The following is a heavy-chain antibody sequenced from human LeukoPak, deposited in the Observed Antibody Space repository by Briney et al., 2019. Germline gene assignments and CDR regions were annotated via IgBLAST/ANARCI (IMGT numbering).Heavy chain of an antibody. D-gene: IGHD6-19*01. CDR2: IYSGGST. J-gene: IGHJ4*02. CDR1: GFTVSSNY. V-gene: IGHV3-53*04. Sequence: GGSLRLSCAASGFTVSSNYMSWVRPAPGKGLEWVSVIYSGGSTYYADSVKGRFTISRHNSKNTLYLQMNSLRVEDTAVYYCARDPAVLAVAGIGLYDYWGQGTLVTVPS. CDR3: ARDPAVLAVAGIGLYDY.